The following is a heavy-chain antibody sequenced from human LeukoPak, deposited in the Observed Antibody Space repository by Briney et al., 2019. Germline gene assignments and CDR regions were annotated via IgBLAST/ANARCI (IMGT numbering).Heavy chain of an antibody. Sequence: PGGSLRLSCAASGFTFSSYSMNWVRQAPGKGLEWVSSISSSSSYIYYADSVRGRFTVSRDNSNNMLYLEMSSLRAEDTALYYCARIARVRGVTHMDVWGKGTTVTISS. D-gene: IGHD3-10*01. CDR1: GFTFSSYS. J-gene: IGHJ6*03. V-gene: IGHV3-21*04. CDR2: ISSSSSYI. CDR3: ARIARVRGVTHMDV.